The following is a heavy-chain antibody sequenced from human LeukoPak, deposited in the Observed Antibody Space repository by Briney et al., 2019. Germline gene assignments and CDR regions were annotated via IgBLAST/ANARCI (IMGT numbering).Heavy chain of an antibody. CDR1: SGSISSYY. D-gene: IGHD3-3*01. CDR3: ASWNYGFN. Sequence: SETLSLTCTVSSGSISSYYWSWIRQPAGKGLEWIGRIYTSGSTNYNPSLKSRVTISIDMSRNQFSLKLSSLTAADTAVYYCASWNYGFNWGQGTLVTVSS. V-gene: IGHV4-4*07. CDR2: IYTSGST. J-gene: IGHJ4*02.